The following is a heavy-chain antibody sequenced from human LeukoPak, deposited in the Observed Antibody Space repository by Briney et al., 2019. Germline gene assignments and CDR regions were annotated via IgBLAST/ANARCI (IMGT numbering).Heavy chain of an antibody. V-gene: IGHV1-2*02. Sequence: GASVKVSCKASGYTFTGYYMHWVRQAPGQGLEWMGWINPNSGSTNYAQKFQGRVTMTRDTSISTAYMELSRLRSDDTAVYYCARDRTGPFSSPDFDYWGQGTLVTVSS. CDR1: GYTFTGYY. J-gene: IGHJ4*02. CDR3: ARDRTGPFSSPDFDY. CDR2: INPNSGST. D-gene: IGHD6-13*01.